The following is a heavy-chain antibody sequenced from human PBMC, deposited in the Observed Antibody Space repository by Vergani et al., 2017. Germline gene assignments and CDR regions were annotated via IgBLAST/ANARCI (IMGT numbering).Heavy chain of an antibody. V-gene: IGHV3-7*01. J-gene: IGHJ4*02. CDR2: IKEDGSEK. D-gene: IGHD1-7*01. CDR1: GFIFSSYW. Sequence: EVQLVESGGGLVQPGGSLRLSCAASGFIFSSYWMHWVRQAPGKGLEWVAAIKEDGSEKQHVDSVKGRVTISRDNAKKSLYLQMNSLRGEDTAVYYCARGNSLGSYWGQGTLVTVSS. CDR3: ARGNSLGSY.